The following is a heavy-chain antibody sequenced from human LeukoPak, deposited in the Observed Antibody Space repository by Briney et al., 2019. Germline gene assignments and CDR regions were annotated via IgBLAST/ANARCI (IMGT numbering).Heavy chain of an antibody. Sequence: SETLSLTCTVSGGSISSYYWSWIRQPPGKGLEWIGYICYSGSTNYNPSLKSRVTISVDTSKNQFSLKLSSVTAADTAVYYCARRTYGSGSWSFDYWGQGTLVTVSS. CDR2: ICYSGST. CDR1: GGSISSYY. V-gene: IGHV4-59*08. D-gene: IGHD3-10*01. CDR3: ARRTYGSGSWSFDY. J-gene: IGHJ4*02.